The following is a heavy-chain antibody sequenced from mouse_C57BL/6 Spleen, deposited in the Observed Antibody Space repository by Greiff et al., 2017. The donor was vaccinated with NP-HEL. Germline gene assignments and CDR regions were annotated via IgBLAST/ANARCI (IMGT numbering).Heavy chain of an antibody. D-gene: IGHD2-2*01. CDR2: IYPGSGST. J-gene: IGHJ3*01. V-gene: IGHV1-55*01. Sequence: VQPQQPGAELVKPGASVKMSCKASGYTFTSYWITWVKQRPGQGLEWIGDIYPGSGSTNYNEKFKSKATLTVDTSSSTAYMQLSSLTSEDSAVYYCARSRIYYGYDGFAYWGQGTLVTVSA. CDR1: GYTFTSYW. CDR3: ARSRIYYGYDGFAY.